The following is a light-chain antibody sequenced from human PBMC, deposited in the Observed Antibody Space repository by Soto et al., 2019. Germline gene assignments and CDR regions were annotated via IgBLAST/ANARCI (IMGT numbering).Light chain of an antibody. CDR1: SSNIGAGYD. Sequence: QSVLTRPPSVSGAPGQRVTIACTGSSSNIGAGYDIHWYQQLPGRAPKLLIYGTTNRPSGVPDRFSGSKSGTSASLAITGLQADDEADYYCQSYDSSLSGRVFGGGTKVTVL. V-gene: IGLV1-40*01. CDR2: GTT. CDR3: QSYDSSLSGRV. J-gene: IGLJ2*01.